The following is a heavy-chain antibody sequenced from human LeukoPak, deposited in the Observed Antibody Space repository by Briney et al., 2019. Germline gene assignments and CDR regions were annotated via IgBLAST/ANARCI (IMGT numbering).Heavy chain of an antibody. Sequence: GGSLRLSCAASGFTFSSYGMHWVRQAPGKGLEWVAVISYDGSNKYYADSVKGRFTISRGSSKNTLYLQMNSLRAEDTAVYYCARDLSGGFEYWGQGTLVTVSS. CDR1: GFTFSSYG. V-gene: IGHV3-30*03. CDR3: ARDLSGGFEY. CDR2: ISYDGSNK. D-gene: IGHD3-10*01. J-gene: IGHJ4*02.